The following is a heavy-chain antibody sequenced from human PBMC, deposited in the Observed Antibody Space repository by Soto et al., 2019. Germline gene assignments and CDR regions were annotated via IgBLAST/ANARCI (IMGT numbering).Heavy chain of an antibody. D-gene: IGHD2-2*01. CDR1: GFTFSGSA. CDR2: MRSRAHTYAT. CDR3: TIGEVTTADNIPFDY. Sequence: EVQLMESGGGLVQPGGSLKLSCAASGFTFSGSAMHWVRQASGKGLEWVGRMRSRAHTYATTYGASVRGRFTISRDDSKNTAYLQMNSLKSKDTGVYYCTIGEVTTADNIPFDYWGQGTLVIVSS. J-gene: IGHJ4*02. V-gene: IGHV3-73*01.